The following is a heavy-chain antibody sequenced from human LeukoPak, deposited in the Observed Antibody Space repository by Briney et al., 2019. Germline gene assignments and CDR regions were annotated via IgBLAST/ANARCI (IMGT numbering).Heavy chain of an antibody. J-gene: IGHJ4*02. D-gene: IGHD6-19*01. Sequence: ASVKVSCXASGYTFTSYGISWVRQAPGQGLEWMGWISAYNGDTNYAQNLQGRVTMTTDTSTNTAYMELRSLRSDDTAVYYCARDYPGIAMAGTFDYWGQGTLVTVSS. CDR1: GYTFTSYG. CDR2: ISAYNGDT. V-gene: IGHV1-18*01. CDR3: ARDYPGIAMAGTFDY.